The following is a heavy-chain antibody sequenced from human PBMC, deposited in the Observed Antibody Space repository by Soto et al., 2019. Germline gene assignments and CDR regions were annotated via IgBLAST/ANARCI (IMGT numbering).Heavy chain of an antibody. D-gene: IGHD2-8*01. V-gene: IGHV1-2*02. CDR2: INPDSGDT. CDR3: ARTKDFDY. Sequence: ASVKVSCKASGYTFSGYYMHWVRQAPGQGLEWMGWINPDSGDTRYAQKFQGRVTMTRDTSISTAYMELSRLRSDDTAVYYRARTKDFDYWGQGTLVTVSS. CDR1: GYTFSGYY. J-gene: IGHJ4*02.